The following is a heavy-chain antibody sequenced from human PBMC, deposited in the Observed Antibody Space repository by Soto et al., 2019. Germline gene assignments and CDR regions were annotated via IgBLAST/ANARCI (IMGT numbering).Heavy chain of an antibody. V-gene: IGHV4-30-4*01. CDR1: GDSVSNGDYS. CDR3: ARVKATLYRHYYFDY. J-gene: IGHJ4*02. D-gene: IGHD5-12*01. CDR2: IYYIAGP. Sequence: SETLSLTCSVSGDSVSNGDYSWSWIRQPPGKGLEWIGCIYYIAGPYYNPSLQSRVTISMDTSKNQVSLNLTSVTAADTAVYFCARVKATLYRHYYFDYWGQGTPVTVS.